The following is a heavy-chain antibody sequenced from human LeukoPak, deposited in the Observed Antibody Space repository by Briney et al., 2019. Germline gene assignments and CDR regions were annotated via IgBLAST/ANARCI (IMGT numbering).Heavy chain of an antibody. CDR2: ISGGGVST. CDR1: GFTFSDYA. CDR3: ATLPYYGDYRDAFDI. J-gene: IGHJ3*02. D-gene: IGHD4-17*01. Sequence: TGGSLRLSCAASGFTFSDYAMSWVRQAPGKGLEWVSTISGGGVSTYFADCVKGRFSISRDNSKSTLFLQMNSLRAEDTAVYYCATLPYYGDYRDAFDIWGQGTMVTVSS. V-gene: IGHV3-23*01.